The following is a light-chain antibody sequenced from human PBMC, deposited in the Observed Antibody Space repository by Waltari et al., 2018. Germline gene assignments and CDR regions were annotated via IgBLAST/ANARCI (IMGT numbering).Light chain of an antibody. J-gene: IGKJ1*01. V-gene: IGKV1-8*01. CDR2: AGS. Sequence: AIRMTQSPSSLSASTGDRVTSTCRASQGVSSYLAWYQQKPGKAPNLLIYAGSTLQRGVPSRFSGSGSGTDFSLIISCLQSEDFATYYCQQYYSYPWTFGQGTKVEI. CDR3: QQYYSYPWT. CDR1: QGVSSY.